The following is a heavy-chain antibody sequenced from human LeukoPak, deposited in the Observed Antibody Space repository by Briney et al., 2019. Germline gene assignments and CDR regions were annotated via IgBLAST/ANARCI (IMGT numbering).Heavy chain of an antibody. CDR1: GGSISSTIYY. Sequence: PSETLSLTCTVSGGSISSTIYYWGWIRQPPGKGLEWIGSIYYSGSTYYNPSLKSRVTISVDTSNNQFSLKLSSVTAADTAVYYCAGSSSWYYFDSWGQGTLVTVSS. J-gene: IGHJ4*02. D-gene: IGHD6-13*01. CDR3: AGSSSWYYFDS. CDR2: IYYSGST. V-gene: IGHV4-39*01.